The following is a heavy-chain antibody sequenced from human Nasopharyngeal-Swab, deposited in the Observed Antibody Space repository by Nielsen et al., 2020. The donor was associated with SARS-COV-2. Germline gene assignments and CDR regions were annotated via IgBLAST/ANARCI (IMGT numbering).Heavy chain of an antibody. CDR2: ISGSGGST. CDR3: AKASGSHYCDRSGYYDY. V-gene: IGHV3-23*01. Sequence: GGSLRLSCAASGFTFSSYAMSWVRQAPGKGLEWVSAISGSGGSTYYADSVKGRFTISRGNSKNTLYLQMNSLRAEDTAVYYCAKASGSHYCDRSGYYDYWGQGTLVTVSS. CDR1: GFTFSSYA. D-gene: IGHD3-22*01. J-gene: IGHJ4*02.